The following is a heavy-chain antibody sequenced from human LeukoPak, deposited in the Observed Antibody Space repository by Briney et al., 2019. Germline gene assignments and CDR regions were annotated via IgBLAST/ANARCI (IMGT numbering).Heavy chain of an antibody. Sequence: GGSLRLSCAASGFSVSTSYMIWVRQAPGKGLEWVSIIYSDGNTYYADSVKGRFTISRDNSKNTLYLQMNSLRAEDTAVYYCARVDAISEIQLWSHYDYWGQGTLVTVSS. CDR1: GFSVSTSY. V-gene: IGHV3-53*05. J-gene: IGHJ4*02. D-gene: IGHD5-18*01. CDR3: ARVDAISEIQLWSHYDY. CDR2: IYSDGNT.